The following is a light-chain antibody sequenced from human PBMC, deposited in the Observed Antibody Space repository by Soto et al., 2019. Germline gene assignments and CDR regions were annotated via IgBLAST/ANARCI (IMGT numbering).Light chain of an antibody. CDR1: QSISSW. CDR3: QQYNSYSWT. V-gene: IGKV1-5*01. J-gene: IGKJ1*01. CDR2: DAS. Sequence: DIQMTQSPSTLSASVGDRVTITCRASQSISSWLAWYQQKPGKAPKLLIYDASSLESGVPSRFSGSGSGTEFTLTISSLQPDDFATYYFQQYNSYSWTFGQGTKVDSK.